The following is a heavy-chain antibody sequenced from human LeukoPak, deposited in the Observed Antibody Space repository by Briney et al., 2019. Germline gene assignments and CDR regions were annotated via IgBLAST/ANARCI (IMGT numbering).Heavy chain of an antibody. CDR1: GFTFSSYW. J-gene: IGHJ4*02. Sequence: PGGSLRLSCAASGFTFSSYWMSWVRQAPGKGLEWVANIKQDGSEKYYVDSVKGRFTISRDNAKNSLYLQMNSLRAEDTAVYYCARAKVGWYEEGFDYWGQGTLVTVSS. D-gene: IGHD6-19*01. CDR3: ARAKVGWYEEGFDY. V-gene: IGHV3-7*01. CDR2: IKQDGSEK.